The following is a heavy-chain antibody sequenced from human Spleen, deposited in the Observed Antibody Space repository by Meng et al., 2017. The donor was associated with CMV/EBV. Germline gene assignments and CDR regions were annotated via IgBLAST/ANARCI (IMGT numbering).Heavy chain of an antibody. D-gene: IGHD3-22*01. Sequence: SETLSLTCSVSGGSITSSSYYWGWIRQSPGKGLEWIASIYHSGTTNYNPSLKRRVTISIDTSKRQISLKMNSVTAADSALYYCARHQYFYDTNGHLFDSWGLGTLVTVSS. CDR1: GGSITSSSYY. J-gene: IGHJ4*02. CDR3: ARHQYFYDTNGHLFDS. CDR2: IYHSGTT. V-gene: IGHV4-39*01.